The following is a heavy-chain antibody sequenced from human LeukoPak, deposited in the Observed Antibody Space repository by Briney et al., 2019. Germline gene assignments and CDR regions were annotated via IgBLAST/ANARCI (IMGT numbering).Heavy chain of an antibody. V-gene: IGHV3-7*01. CDR3: ARDPSPRTSYYYYYMDV. CDR1: GFTFSSYA. D-gene: IGHD2-2*01. Sequence: GGSLRLSCAASGFTFSSYAIHWVRQAPGKGLEWVANIKQDGSEKYYVDSVRGRFTISRDNAKNSLYLQMNSLRAEDTAVYYCARDPSPRTSYYYYYMDVWGKGTTVTVSS. J-gene: IGHJ6*03. CDR2: IKQDGSEK.